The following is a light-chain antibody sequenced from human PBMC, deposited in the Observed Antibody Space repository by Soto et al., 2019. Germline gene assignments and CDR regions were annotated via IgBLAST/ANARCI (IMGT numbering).Light chain of an antibody. Sequence: EIVMTQSPATLSVSPGERANLSCRASQSVSSNLAWYQQKPGQAPRLLIYGASTRATGIPARFSGSGSGTEFTLTISSLQSEDVAVYYCQQYNNWPHAFGQGTKVDIK. V-gene: IGKV3-15*01. J-gene: IGKJ1*01. CDR1: QSVSSN. CDR2: GAS. CDR3: QQYNNWPHA.